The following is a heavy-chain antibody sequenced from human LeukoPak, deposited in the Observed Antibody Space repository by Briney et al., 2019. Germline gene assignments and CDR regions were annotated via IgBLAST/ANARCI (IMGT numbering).Heavy chain of an antibody. CDR3: ARSEYSYGPNDY. CDR1: GYTFTGYY. D-gene: IGHD5-18*01. V-gene: IGHV1-2*02. CDR2: INPNSGDT. Sequence: ASVKVSCKASGYTFTGYYMHWVRQAPGQGLEWMGWINPNSGDTNYAQKFQGRVTMTRDTSISTAYMELSRLRSDDTAVCYCARSEYSYGPNDYWGQGTLVTVSS. J-gene: IGHJ4*02.